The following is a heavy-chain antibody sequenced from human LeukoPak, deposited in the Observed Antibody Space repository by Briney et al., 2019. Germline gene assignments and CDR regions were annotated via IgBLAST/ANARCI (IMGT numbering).Heavy chain of an antibody. CDR3: ARDRGYGGNGGAFDI. D-gene: IGHD4-23*01. V-gene: IGHV3-30-3*01. J-gene: IGHJ3*02. CDR1: GFTFSSYA. Sequence: GGSLRLSCAASGFTFSSYAMSWVRQAPGKGLEWVAVISYDGSNKYYADSVKGRFTISRDNSKNTLYLQMNSLRAEDTAVYYCARDRGYGGNGGAFDIWGQGTIVTVSS. CDR2: ISYDGSNK.